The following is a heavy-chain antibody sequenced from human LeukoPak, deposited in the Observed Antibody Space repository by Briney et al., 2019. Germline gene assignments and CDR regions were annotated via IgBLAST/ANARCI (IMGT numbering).Heavy chain of an antibody. J-gene: IGHJ4*02. D-gene: IGHD4-23*01. CDR3: ARGGDYGGNYFDY. V-gene: IGHV4-34*01. CDR1: GGSFSGYY. CDR2: INHSGST. Sequence: SETLSLTCAVYGGSFSGYYWSWIRQPPGKGLEWIGEINHSGSTNYNPSLKSRVTISVDTSKNQFSLKLSSVTAADTAVYYCARGGDYGGNYFDYWGQGTLVTVSS.